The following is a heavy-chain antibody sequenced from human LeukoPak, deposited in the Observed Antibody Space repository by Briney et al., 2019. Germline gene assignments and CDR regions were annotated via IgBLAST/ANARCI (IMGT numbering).Heavy chain of an antibody. CDR2: INHSGST. CDR1: GGSFSDYY. D-gene: IGHD5-12*01. Sequence: SETLSLTCAVYGGSFSDYYWSWIRQPPGQGLELIGEINHSGSTNYNPSLKSRVTISVDTSKNQFSLNLSSVTAADTAVYYCARGGHVDIVATIPFPMDVWGQGTTVTVSS. V-gene: IGHV4-34*01. J-gene: IGHJ6*02. CDR3: ARGGHVDIVATIPFPMDV.